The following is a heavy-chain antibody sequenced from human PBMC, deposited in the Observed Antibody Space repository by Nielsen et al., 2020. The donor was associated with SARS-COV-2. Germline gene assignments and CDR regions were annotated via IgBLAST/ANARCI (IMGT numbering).Heavy chain of an antibody. D-gene: IGHD6-19*01. CDR2: INPRGGST. V-gene: IGHV1-46*01. CDR1: GYTFTIYY. Sequence: ASVKVSCKASGYTFTIYYMHWVRQAPGQGLEWMGMINPRGGSTSYTQRFQGRVTMTRDTSTSTVNMELSSLTSEDTAVYYCARGESYSSGLGLYFHMDVWGKGTTVTVSS. J-gene: IGHJ6*03. CDR3: ARGESYSSGLGLYFHMDV.